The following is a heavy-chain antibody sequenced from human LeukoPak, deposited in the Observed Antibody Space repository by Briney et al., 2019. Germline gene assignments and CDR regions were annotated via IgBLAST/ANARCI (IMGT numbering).Heavy chain of an antibody. Sequence: ASVKVSCKASGYTFTTYGIGWVRQAPGQGLEWMGWISGYNGNTNYAQKFQGRVAMTTDTSTSTAYMELRSLRSDDTAVYYCARTSHESVLYWSDPWGQGTLVNVSS. J-gene: IGHJ5*02. CDR3: ARTSHESVLYWSDP. D-gene: IGHD3-16*01. V-gene: IGHV1-18*01. CDR1: GYTFTTYG. CDR2: ISGYNGNT.